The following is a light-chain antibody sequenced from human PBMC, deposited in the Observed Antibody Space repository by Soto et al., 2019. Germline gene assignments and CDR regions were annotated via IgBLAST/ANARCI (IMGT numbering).Light chain of an antibody. J-gene: IGLJ1*01. CDR3: CSYVGGSPPLV. Sequence: QSALTQPASVSGTPGQSITISCTGTSSDVGSYNLVSWYQQHPGKAPKLMIYEVTKRPSGVSKRFSASKSGNTASLTVSGQQAEDEADYYCCSYVGGSPPLVFGSGTKVTVL. CDR1: SSDVGSYNL. CDR2: EVT. V-gene: IGLV2-23*02.